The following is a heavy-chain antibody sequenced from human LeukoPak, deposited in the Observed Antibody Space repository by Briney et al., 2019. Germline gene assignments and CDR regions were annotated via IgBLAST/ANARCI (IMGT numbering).Heavy chain of an antibody. J-gene: IGHJ5*02. CDR3: VRDNSVRDEAWWFNP. CDR1: GGTFSSYA. V-gene: IGHV1-2*02. Sequence: GSSVKVSCKASGGTFSSYAISWVRQAPGQGLEWMGWINPNSGGTNYAQKFQGRVTMTRDTSISTAHMELSRLRSDDTAVYYCVRDNSVRDEAWWFNPWGQGTLVTVSS. CDR2: INPNSGGT. D-gene: IGHD5-24*01.